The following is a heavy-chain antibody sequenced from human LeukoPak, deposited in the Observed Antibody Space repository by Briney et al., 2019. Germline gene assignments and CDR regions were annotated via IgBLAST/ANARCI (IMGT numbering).Heavy chain of an antibody. CDR1: GFSFSDSY. D-gene: IGHD4/OR15-4a*01. CDR3: GRDPDYGDPY. Sequence: PGGSLRLSCSASGFSFSDSYMSWFRLSPEKGLEWIAYITSSGTTTEYADSVKGRFTISRVNAKNSLYLQMNSLRPADTAVYYCGRDPDYGDPYWGQGTLVTVSS. J-gene: IGHJ4*02. V-gene: IGHV3-11*01. CDR2: ITSSGTTT.